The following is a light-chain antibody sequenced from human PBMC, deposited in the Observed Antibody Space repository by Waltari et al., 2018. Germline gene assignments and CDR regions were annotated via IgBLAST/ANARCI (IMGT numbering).Light chain of an antibody. Sequence: QSALTQPASESGSPGQSITLSCTGNSSDVGSYELVSWYQQHPGKAPKLMIFEVSKRPSGVSNRFSGSKSGTTASLTISGLLAEDEADYYCCSYAGSGTLVFGGGTKLTVL. CDR3: CSYAGSGTLV. J-gene: IGLJ2*01. V-gene: IGLV2-23*02. CDR2: EVS. CDR1: SSDVGSYEL.